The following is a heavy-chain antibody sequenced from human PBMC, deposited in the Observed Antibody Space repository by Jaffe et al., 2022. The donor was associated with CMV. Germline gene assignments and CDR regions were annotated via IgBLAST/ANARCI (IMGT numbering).Heavy chain of an antibody. Sequence: QVQLVESGGGLVKPGGSLRLSCAASGFTFTDYYMSWIRQAPGKGLEWISCISSGSSQTTYADSVKGRFTISRDNTKNSLYLQMNTLRDEDTAVYYCARGYKNHRWWGQGTLVTVSS. V-gene: IGHV3-11*06. D-gene: IGHD2-2*02. CDR1: GFTFTDYY. J-gene: IGHJ4*02. CDR3: ARGYKNHRW. CDR2: ISSGSSQT.